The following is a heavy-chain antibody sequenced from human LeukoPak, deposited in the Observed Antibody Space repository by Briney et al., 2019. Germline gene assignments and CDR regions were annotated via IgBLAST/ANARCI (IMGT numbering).Heavy chain of an antibody. V-gene: IGHV4-38-2*02. CDR3: ARVSKCQWLGEGFDY. CDR2: IYHSGST. J-gene: IGHJ4*02. CDR1: GYSISSGYY. D-gene: IGHD6-19*01. Sequence: SETLSLTCTVSGYSISSGYYWGWIRQPPGKGLEWIGSIYHSGSTYYNPSLKSRVTISVDTSKNQFSLKLSSVTAADTAVYYCARVSKCQWLGEGFDYWGQGTLVTVSS.